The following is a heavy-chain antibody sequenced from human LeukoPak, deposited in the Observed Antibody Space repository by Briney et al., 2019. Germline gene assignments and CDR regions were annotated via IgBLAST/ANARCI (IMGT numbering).Heavy chain of an antibody. Sequence: GGSLRLSCAASGFTFSSYWMHWVRHAPGKGLVWVSRINSDGSSTSYADSVKGRFTISRDNAKNTLYLQMNSLRAEDTAVYYCASGYGYTAMAGSDYWGQGTLVTVAS. CDR1: GFTFSSYW. CDR2: INSDGSST. V-gene: IGHV3-74*01. CDR3: ASGYGYTAMAGSDY. D-gene: IGHD5-18*01. J-gene: IGHJ4*02.